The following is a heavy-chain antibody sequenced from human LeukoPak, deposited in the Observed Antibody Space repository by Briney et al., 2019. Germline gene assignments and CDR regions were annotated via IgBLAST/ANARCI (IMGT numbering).Heavy chain of an antibody. V-gene: IGHV4-59*01. CDR1: GGSFSGYY. Sequence: SETLSLTCAVYGGSFSGYYWSWIRQPPGKGLEWIGYIYYSGTTNYNPSLRSRVTISVDTSKNQFSLRLSSVTATDTAVYYCARLHSSRAEEFDPWGQGTLVTVSS. J-gene: IGHJ5*02. CDR3: ARLHSSRAEEFDP. CDR2: IYYSGTT.